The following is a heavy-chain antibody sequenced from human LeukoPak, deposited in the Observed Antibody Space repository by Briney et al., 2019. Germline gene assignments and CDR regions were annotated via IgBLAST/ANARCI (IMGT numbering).Heavy chain of an antibody. Sequence: SETLSLTCTVSGGSISSDYWIWIRQSAGKGLEWIGRIYTSGSTNYNPSLKSRVTMSVDTSKNQFSLKLTSVTAADTAVYYCTRQSNCGGDCYSIWFDPWGQGTLVTVSS. V-gene: IGHV4-4*07. CDR2: IYTSGST. D-gene: IGHD2-21*02. CDR3: TRQSNCGGDCYSIWFDP. J-gene: IGHJ5*02. CDR1: GGSISSDY.